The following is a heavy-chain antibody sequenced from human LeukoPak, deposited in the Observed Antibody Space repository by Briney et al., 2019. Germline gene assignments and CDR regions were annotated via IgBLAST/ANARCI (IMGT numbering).Heavy chain of an antibody. Sequence: QPGGSLRLSCAASGFTFSDYNMHWVRQAPGKGLDWVALMSPDGNKKYYADSVKGRFTISRDNSKNTVDLQLNSLRAEDTAVYYCARQVEGYSSWFVWGQGTLVTVSS. CDR3: ARQVEGYSSWFV. CDR2: MSPDGNKK. CDR1: GFTFSDYN. D-gene: IGHD6-13*01. V-gene: IGHV3-30-3*01. J-gene: IGHJ4*02.